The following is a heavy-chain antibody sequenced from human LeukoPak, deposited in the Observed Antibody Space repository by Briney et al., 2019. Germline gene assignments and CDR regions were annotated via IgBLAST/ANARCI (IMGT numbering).Heavy chain of an antibody. D-gene: IGHD5-18*01. CDR1: GGSISSGGYS. CDR3: ARTEGYSFGSDYYFDY. Sequence: PSETLSLTCAVSGGSISSGGYSWSWIRQPPGKGLEWIGYIYHSGNTYYTPSLKSRVTISVDRSKNQFSLTLSSVTAADTAVYYCARTEGYSFGSDYYFDYWGQGTLVTVSS. V-gene: IGHV4-30-2*01. CDR2: IYHSGNT. J-gene: IGHJ4*02.